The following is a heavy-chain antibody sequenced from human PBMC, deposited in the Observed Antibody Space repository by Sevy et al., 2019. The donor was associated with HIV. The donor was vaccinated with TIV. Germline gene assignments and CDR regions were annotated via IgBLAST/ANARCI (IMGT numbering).Heavy chain of an antibody. CDR1: GFIFNSYG. V-gene: IGHV3-23*01. CDR3: RGVGTTTNFDY. D-gene: IGHD1-26*01. CDR2: ISGSGGSI. J-gene: IGHJ4*02. Sequence: GGSLRLSCAASGFIFNSYGMSWVRQAPGKGMEWVSGISGSGGSIQYADSVKGRFTISRDNFKNTLYLQMNSLRAEDTAVYCCRGVGTTTNFDYWGQGTLVTVSS.